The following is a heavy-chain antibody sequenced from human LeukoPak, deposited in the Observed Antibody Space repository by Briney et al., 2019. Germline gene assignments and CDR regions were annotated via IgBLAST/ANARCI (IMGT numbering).Heavy chain of an antibody. CDR3: VRMGRYGDYDY. CDR1: GFTVSSNE. J-gene: IGHJ4*02. Sequence: GGSLRLSCAASGFTVSSNEMSWVRQAPGKGLEWVANIKQDGNEKYYVDSVKGRFTISRDNAKNSLYLQMNSLRAEDTAVYYCVRMGRYGDYDYWGQGTLVTVSS. CDR2: IKQDGNEK. D-gene: IGHD4-17*01. V-gene: IGHV3-7*01.